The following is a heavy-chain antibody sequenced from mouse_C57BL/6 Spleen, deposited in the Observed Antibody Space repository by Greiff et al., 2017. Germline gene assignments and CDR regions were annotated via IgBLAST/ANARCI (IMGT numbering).Heavy chain of an antibody. CDR1: GYTFTSYW. CDR2: IDPSDSYT. D-gene: IGHD1-1*01. CDR3: ARRSYYDSSYPYAMDY. Sequence: VQLQQSGAELVMPGASVKLSCKASGYTFTSYWMHWVKQRPGQGLEWIGEIDPSDSYTNYNQKFKGKSTLTVDKSSSTAYMQLSSLTSEDSAVYYCARRSYYDSSYPYAMDYWGQGTSVTVSS. J-gene: IGHJ4*01. V-gene: IGHV1-69*01.